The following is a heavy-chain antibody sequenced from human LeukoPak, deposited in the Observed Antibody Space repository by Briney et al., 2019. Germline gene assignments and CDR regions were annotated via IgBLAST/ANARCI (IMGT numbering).Heavy chain of an antibody. CDR1: GFTFSSYW. CDR3: ARGEYGSTWPNIDY. V-gene: IGHV3-74*01. D-gene: IGHD6-6*01. CDR2: IKTDGSST. J-gene: IGHJ4*02. Sequence: PGGSLRLSCAASGFTFSSYWMHWVRQAPGKGLVWVSRIKTDGSSTTYAHSVKGRFTFSRDNAKNTLILQMNSLRTEDTAVYYCARGEYGSTWPNIDYWGQGTLVTVSS.